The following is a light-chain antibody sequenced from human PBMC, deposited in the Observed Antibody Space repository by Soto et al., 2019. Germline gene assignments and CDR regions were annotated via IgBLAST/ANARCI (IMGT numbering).Light chain of an antibody. CDR3: QQYNNWPAT. Sequence: EIVMTQSPATXSVSPGERATLXXXXXXSVSSNLAWYQQKPGQAPRLLIYGASTRATGIPARFSGSGSGTEFTLTISSLQSEDFAVYYCQQYNNWPATFGQGTKLEIK. V-gene: IGKV3-15*01. CDR2: GAS. J-gene: IGKJ2*01. CDR1: XSVSSN.